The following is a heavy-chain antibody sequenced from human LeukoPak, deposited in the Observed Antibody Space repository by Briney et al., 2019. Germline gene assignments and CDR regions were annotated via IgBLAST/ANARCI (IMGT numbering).Heavy chain of an antibody. CDR3: ARAYYDYVWGSYRPWYFDY. V-gene: IGHV3-74*01. CDR1: GFTFSSYG. J-gene: IGHJ4*02. D-gene: IGHD3-16*02. Sequence: TGGSLRLSCAASGFTFSSYGMHWVRQAPGKGLVWVSLINSDGTNTNYADSVKGRFTISRDNAKNTLYLQMNSLRAEDTAVYYCARAYYDYVWGSYRPWYFDYWGQGTLVTVSS. CDR2: INSDGTNT.